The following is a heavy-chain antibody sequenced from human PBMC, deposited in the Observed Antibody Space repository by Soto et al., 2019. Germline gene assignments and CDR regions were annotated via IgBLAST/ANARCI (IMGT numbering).Heavy chain of an antibody. CDR1: GGSISTYY. Sequence: PSETLSLTCTVSGGSISTYYWTWIRQPPGKGLEWIGHIYYTGSTNYNPSLKSRVTVSVDTSKNQFSLKLSSVTAADTAVYYCARATYYYDRSRYLYYFDYWGQGTLVTVS. J-gene: IGHJ4*02. CDR3: ARATYYYDRSRYLYYFDY. D-gene: IGHD3-22*01. CDR2: IYYTGST. V-gene: IGHV4-59*01.